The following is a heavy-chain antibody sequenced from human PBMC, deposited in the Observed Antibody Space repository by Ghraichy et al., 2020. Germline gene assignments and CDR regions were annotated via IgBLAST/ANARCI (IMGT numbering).Heavy chain of an antibody. D-gene: IGHD2-2*02. V-gene: IGHV3-7*01. CDR1: GFAFSSYW. J-gene: IGHJ4*02. Sequence: GGSLRLSCAASGFAFSSYWMSWVRQSPVKGLEWVANIKQDGSEKHYVDSVKGRFTISRDNAKNSLFLQMNTLRADDSAVYYCARDWYTLVDYWGQGTLVTVSS. CDR3: ARDWYTLVDY. CDR2: IKQDGSEK.